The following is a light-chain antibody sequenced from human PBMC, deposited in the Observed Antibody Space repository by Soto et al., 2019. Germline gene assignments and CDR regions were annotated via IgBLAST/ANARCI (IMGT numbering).Light chain of an antibody. Sequence: DIQLTQSPSFLSASVGDRVTISYRASQDISNYLGWYQQKPGKAPKLVINAASTLQSGVPSRFSGSGSGTEFTLTISSLQPEDFATYYCQQFNDYPITFGQGTRLEIK. CDR3: QQFNDYPIT. CDR2: AAS. V-gene: IGKV1-9*01. CDR1: QDISNY. J-gene: IGKJ5*01.